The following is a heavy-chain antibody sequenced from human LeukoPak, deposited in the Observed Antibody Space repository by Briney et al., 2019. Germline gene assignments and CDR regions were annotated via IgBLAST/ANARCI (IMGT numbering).Heavy chain of an antibody. J-gene: IGHJ4*02. CDR1: GGSISGTNW. CDR2: ISLRGLT. Sequence: SETLSPTCGVSGGSISGTNWWSWVRQPPGQGLEWIGEISLRGLTNYNPSLRSRLTMSLDESKNQVSLNLTSVTAADTAVYYCSRESGPFSPFGFWGQGTLVSVHS. D-gene: IGHD1-26*01. CDR3: SRESGPFSPFGF. V-gene: IGHV4-4*02.